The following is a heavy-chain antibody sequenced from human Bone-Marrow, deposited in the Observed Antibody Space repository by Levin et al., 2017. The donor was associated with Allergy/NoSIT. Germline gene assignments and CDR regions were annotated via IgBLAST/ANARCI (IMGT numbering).Heavy chain of an antibody. CDR1: GGSISSSNW. D-gene: IGHD2-2*01. V-gene: IGHV4-4*02. Sequence: GSLRLSCAVSGGSISSSNWWSWVRQPPGRGLEWLGEIYHSGSTNYNPSLKSRVTISVDKSKNQFSLKLSSVTAADTAVYYCARERVGYCSSTSCYLASLGYDILTGYYSYFEYFDYWGQGTLVTVSS. CDR2: IYHSGST. J-gene: IGHJ4*02. CDR3: ARERVGYCSSTSCYLASLGYDILTGYYSYFEYFDY.